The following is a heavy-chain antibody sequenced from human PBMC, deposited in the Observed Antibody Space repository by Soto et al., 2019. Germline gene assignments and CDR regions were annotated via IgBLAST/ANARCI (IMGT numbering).Heavy chain of an antibody. CDR3: ARGGGVTDRHGMDV. D-gene: IGHD3-3*01. J-gene: IGHJ6*02. CDR2: ISYDGSNK. V-gene: IGHV3-30-3*01. Sequence: QVQLVESGGGVVQPGRSLRLSCAASGFTFSSYAMHWVRQAPGKGLEWVAVISYDGSNKYYADSVKGRFTISRDNSKNTLYLQMNSLRAEDTAVYYWARGGGVTDRHGMDVWGQGTTVTVSS. CDR1: GFTFSSYA.